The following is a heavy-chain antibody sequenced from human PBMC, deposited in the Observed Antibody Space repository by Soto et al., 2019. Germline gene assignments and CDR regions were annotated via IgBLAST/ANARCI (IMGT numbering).Heavy chain of an antibody. CDR1: GFSLSTSGVG. CDR3: APRPKNVGDRDAFDI. Sequence: QITLKESGPTLVKPTQTLTLTCTFSGFSLSTSGVGVGWIRQPPGKALEWLALIYWDDDKRYSPSLKSRLTITKDTSKNQVVLTMTNMDPVDTATYYCAPRPKNVGDRDAFDIWGQGTMVTVSS. D-gene: IGHD2-21*02. V-gene: IGHV2-5*02. CDR2: IYWDDDK. J-gene: IGHJ3*02.